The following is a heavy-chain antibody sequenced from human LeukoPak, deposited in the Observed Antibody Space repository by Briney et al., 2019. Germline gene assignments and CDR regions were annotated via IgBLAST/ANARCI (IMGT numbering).Heavy chain of an antibody. V-gene: IGHV4-59*11. CDR2: IYYSVST. D-gene: IGHD1-26*01. CDR1: GGSISSHY. Sequence: SETLSLTCTVSGGSISSHYWSCIRQPPRKGLECSVDIYYSVSTNYNPSLKSRVTISVDTSKNQFSLKLSSLTAADTALYFCARYSGSYYPGYYMDVCGKGPTVIVTS. CDR3: ARYSGSYYPGYYMDV. J-gene: IGHJ6*03.